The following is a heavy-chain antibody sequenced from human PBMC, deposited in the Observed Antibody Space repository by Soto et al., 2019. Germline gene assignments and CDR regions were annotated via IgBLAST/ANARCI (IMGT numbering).Heavy chain of an antibody. CDR2: ISGSGGST. V-gene: IGHV3-23*01. Sequence: GGSLRLSCAASGFTFSSYAMSWVRQAPGKGLEWVSAISGSGGSTYYADSVKGRFTISRDNSKNTLYLQMNSLRAEDTAVYYCAKNLGDCSSTSCYTLRGLGYSSGWDFDYWGQGTLVTVSS. D-gene: IGHD2-2*02. CDR3: AKNLGDCSSTSCYTLRGLGYSSGWDFDY. J-gene: IGHJ4*02. CDR1: GFTFSSYA.